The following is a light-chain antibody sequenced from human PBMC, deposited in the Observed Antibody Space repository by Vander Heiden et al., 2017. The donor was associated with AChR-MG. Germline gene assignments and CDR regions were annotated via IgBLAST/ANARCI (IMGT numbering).Light chain of an antibody. CDR2: LGS. Sequence: DIVVTQSPLYLPVTPGEPASISSRSSQSLLRSSGDNYLEWYLQKKGQSPQLLIYLGSNRTSGVPDRFSGSGSGTDFTLKISSVEAEEVGIYYCMQALDTSPSFGQGTKLEIK. J-gene: IGKJ2*01. CDR1: QSLLRSSGDNY. V-gene: IGKV2-28*01. CDR3: MQALDTSPS.